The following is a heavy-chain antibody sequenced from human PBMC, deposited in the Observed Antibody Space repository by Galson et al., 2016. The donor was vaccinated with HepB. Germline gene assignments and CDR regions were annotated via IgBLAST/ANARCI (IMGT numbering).Heavy chain of an antibody. CDR3: ARAGYGDYEVFDY. CDR2: INPNSGDT. CDR1: GYTFTGYY. Sequence: SVKVSCKASGYTFTGYYMHWVRQAPGQGLEWMGWINPNSGDTNCAQKFQGWVTMTRDTSISTAYMELNRLRSDDTAVYYCARAGYGDYEVFDYWGHGTLVTVSS. D-gene: IGHD4-17*01. V-gene: IGHV1-2*04. J-gene: IGHJ4*01.